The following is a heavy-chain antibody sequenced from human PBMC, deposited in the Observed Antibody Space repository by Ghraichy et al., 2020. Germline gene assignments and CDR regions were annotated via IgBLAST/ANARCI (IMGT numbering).Heavy chain of an antibody. Sequence: GGSLRLSCAASGFTSSDRFTDYTFNWVRQAPGKGLEWISYITSSSRVTTYYADSVRGRFTISRDNAKSSLYLHMNSLRVEDSAVYYCARRRGVAYYYYGMDVWGRGTTVTVSS. CDR1: GFTSSDRFTDYT. V-gene: IGHV3-48*01. CDR2: ITSSSRVTT. J-gene: IGHJ6*02. CDR3: ARRRGVAYYYYGMDV. D-gene: IGHD2-15*01.